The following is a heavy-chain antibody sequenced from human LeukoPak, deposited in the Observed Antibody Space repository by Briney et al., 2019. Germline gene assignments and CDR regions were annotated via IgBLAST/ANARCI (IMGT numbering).Heavy chain of an antibody. CDR2: INPNSGGT. CDR1: VYTFTGYY. D-gene: IGHD3-10*01. CDR3: ARGLLWFGAPTLDY. J-gene: IGHJ4*02. V-gene: IGHV1-2*04. Sequence: ASVNVSCELSVYTFTGYYVHWVGEAAGQGGEWMGWINPNSGGTNYTQKFQGWVTMTRDTSISTAYMELSRLRSDDTAVYYCARGLLWFGAPTLDYWGQGTLVTVSS.